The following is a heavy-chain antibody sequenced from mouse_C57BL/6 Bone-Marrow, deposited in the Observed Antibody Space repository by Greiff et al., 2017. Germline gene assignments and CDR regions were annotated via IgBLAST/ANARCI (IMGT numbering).Heavy chain of an antibody. D-gene: IGHD2-12*01. CDR3: TRPHDDPDV. Sequence: EVHLVESGGGLVQPGGSMKLSCAASGFTFSDAWMDWVRQSPEKGLEWVAEIRHKANNHATYYAESVKGRFTISRDDSKSSVYLQMNSLRAEDTGIYYCTRPHDDPDVWGTGTTVTVSS. J-gene: IGHJ1*03. CDR2: IRHKANNHAT. CDR1: GFTFSDAW. V-gene: IGHV6-6*01.